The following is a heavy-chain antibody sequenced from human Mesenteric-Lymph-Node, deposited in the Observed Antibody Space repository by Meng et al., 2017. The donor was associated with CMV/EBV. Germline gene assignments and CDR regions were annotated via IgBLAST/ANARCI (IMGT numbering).Heavy chain of an antibody. CDR3: AREKGYYYGSGTRGEINWFDP. D-gene: IGHD3-10*01. CDR2: IYYSGDT. CDR1: GGSISNYY. V-gene: IGHV4-59*12. J-gene: IGHJ5*02. Sequence: GSLRLSCIVSGGSISNYYWGWIRQSPGQGLEWIGDIYYSGDTYYNPSLKSRVTISIDTSKNQFSLKLNSVTAADTAVYYCAREKGYYYGSGTRGEINWFDPWGQGTLVTVSS.